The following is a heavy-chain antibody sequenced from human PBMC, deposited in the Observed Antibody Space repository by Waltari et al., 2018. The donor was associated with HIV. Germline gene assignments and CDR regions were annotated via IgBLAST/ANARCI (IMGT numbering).Heavy chain of an antibody. Sequence: QVQLVESVGGVVQPGRYLRLYCAAAGFTFRSSGMHWVRQASGKGLEWVAVISYDGSNKYYADSVKGRFTISRDNSKNTLYLQMNSLRAEDTAVYYCAKDTDLTGFFYYYGLDVWGQGTTVTVSS. CDR1: GFTFRSSG. J-gene: IGHJ6*02. D-gene: IGHD3-9*01. CDR2: ISYDGSNK. CDR3: AKDTDLTGFFYYYGLDV. V-gene: IGHV3-30*18.